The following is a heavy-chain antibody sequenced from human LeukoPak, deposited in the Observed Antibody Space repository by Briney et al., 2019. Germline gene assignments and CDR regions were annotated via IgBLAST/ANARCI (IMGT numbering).Heavy chain of an antibody. V-gene: IGHV3-7*04. Sequence: PGGSLRLSCAASGFTCSSYWMSWVPQAPGKGREGLANIKQDGSEKYYVDSVKGRFTISRDNAKNSLYLQMNSLRAEDTAVYYCARGTIAAAGYYYFDYWGQGTQVTVSS. CDR3: ARGTIAAAGYYYFDY. CDR1: GFTCSSYW. CDR2: IKQDGSEK. D-gene: IGHD6-13*01. J-gene: IGHJ4*02.